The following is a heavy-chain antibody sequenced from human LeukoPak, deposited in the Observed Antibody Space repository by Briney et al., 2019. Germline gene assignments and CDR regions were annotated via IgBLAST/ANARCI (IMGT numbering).Heavy chain of an antibody. V-gene: IGHV1-8*03. J-gene: IGHJ4*02. CDR3: ARGYSYGLLRYFDY. CDR2: MNPNSGNT. Sequence: ASVKVSCKASGYTFTSYDINWVRQATGQGLEWMGWMNPNSGNTGYAQKFQGRVTITRNTSISTAYMELSSLRSEDTAVYYCARGYSYGLLRYFDYWGQGTLVTVPS. D-gene: IGHD5-18*01. CDR1: GYTFTSYD.